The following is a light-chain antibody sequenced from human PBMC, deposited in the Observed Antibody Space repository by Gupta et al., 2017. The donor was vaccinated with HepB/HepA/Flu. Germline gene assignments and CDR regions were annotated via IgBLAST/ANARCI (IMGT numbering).Light chain of an antibody. CDR2: AS. CDR3: QQSDSTLRT. CDR1: QTISSY. V-gene: IGKV1-39*01. Sequence: DIQMTQSPSSLSASVGDRVTITCRASQTISSYLNWYQQKPGKAPKLLIYASSLQSGVPSRFSGTGSGTDFTLTISRLQPEDFATYYCQQSDSTLRTFGQGTKVEIK. J-gene: IGKJ1*01.